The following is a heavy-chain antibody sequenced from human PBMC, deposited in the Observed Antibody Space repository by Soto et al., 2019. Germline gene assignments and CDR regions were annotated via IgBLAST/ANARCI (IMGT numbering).Heavy chain of an antibody. CDR2: IYYSGST. Sequence: SETLSLTCTVSGGSISSYYWSWIRQPPGKGLEWIGYIYYSGSTNYNPSLKSRVTISVDTSKNQFSLKLSSVTAADTAVYYCARGRPQKGGYCSGTSCYSYYYYYMDVWGKGTTVTVSS. V-gene: IGHV4-59*01. D-gene: IGHD2-2*01. CDR3: ARGRPQKGGYCSGTSCYSYYYYYMDV. CDR1: GGSISSYY. J-gene: IGHJ6*03.